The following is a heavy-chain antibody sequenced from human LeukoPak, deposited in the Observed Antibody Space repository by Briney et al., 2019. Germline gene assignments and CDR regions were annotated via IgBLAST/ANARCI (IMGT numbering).Heavy chain of an antibody. CDR3: AKDPRGTTGRRGGAVNWFDP. Sequence: PGGSLRLSCAASGFTFSSYAMSWVRQAPGKGLEWVSAISGSGGSTYYADSVKGRFTISRDNSKNTLYMHMNSLSAEDTAVYYCAKDPRGTTGRRGGAVNWFDPWGQGTLVTVSS. CDR2: ISGSGGST. V-gene: IGHV3-23*01. CDR1: GFTFSSYA. D-gene: IGHD1-7*01. J-gene: IGHJ5*02.